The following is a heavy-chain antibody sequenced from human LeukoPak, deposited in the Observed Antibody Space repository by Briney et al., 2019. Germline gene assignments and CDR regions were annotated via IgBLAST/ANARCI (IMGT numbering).Heavy chain of an antibody. CDR2: IYTSGST. D-gene: IGHD6-6*01. CDR1: GGSISSGSYY. J-gene: IGHJ6*03. Sequence: SQTLYLTCTVSGGSISSGSYYWSWIRQPAGKGLEWIGRIYTSGSTNYNPSLKSRVTISVDTSKNQFSLGLTSVTAADTAVYFCARDYSTPSYYYYYMDVWGKGTTVTVSS. CDR3: ARDYSTPSYYYYYMDV. V-gene: IGHV4-61*02.